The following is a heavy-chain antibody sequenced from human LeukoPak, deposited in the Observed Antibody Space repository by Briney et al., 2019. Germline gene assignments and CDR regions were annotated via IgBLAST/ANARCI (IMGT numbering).Heavy chain of an antibody. CDR2: ISYDGSNK. CDR1: GFTFSSYA. Sequence: GRSLRLSCAASGFTFSSYAMHWVRQAPGKGLEWVADISYDGSNKYYADSVKGRFTISRDNSKNTLYLQMNSLRAEDTAVYYCAREIAAAGDYWGQGTLVTVSS. V-gene: IGHV3-30-3*01. D-gene: IGHD6-13*01. CDR3: AREIAAAGDY. J-gene: IGHJ4*02.